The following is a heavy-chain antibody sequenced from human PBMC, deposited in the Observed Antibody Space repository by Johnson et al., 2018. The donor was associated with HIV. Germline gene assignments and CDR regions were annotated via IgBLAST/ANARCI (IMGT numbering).Heavy chain of an antibody. CDR3: ARGRNNTGDGGAFDI. CDR1: GFSFSNYW. Sequence: VQLVESGGGLVQPGGSLRLSCAASGFSFSNYWMTWVRQVPGKGLEWVANINQDGSEKFYVDSVKGRFTISRENARYSLYLQMNSLRAEDTALYYCARGRNNTGDGGAFDIWGQGTMVTVSS. CDR2: INQDGSEK. V-gene: IGHV3-7*01. J-gene: IGHJ3*02. D-gene: IGHD3-16*01.